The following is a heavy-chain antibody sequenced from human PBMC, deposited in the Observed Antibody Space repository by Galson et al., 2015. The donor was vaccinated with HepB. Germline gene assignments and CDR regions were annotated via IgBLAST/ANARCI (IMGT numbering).Heavy chain of an antibody. J-gene: IGHJ2*01. CDR3: TRDALPFDYYDSSGYRDSGWYFDL. D-gene: IGHD3-22*01. Sequence: SLRLSCAASGFTFGDYAMSWVRQAPGKGLEWVGFIRSKAYGGTTEYAASVKGRFTISRDDSKSIAYLQMNSLKTEDTAVFYCTRDALPFDYYDSSGYRDSGWYFDLWGRGTLVTVSS. CDR1: GFTFGDYA. CDR2: IRSKAYGGTT. V-gene: IGHV3-49*04.